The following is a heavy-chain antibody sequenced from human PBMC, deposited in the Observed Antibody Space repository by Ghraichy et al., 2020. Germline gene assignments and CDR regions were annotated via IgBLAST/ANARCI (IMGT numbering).Heavy chain of an antibody. J-gene: IGHJ4*02. CDR3: AKVFTSSSREGFDY. D-gene: IGHD6-6*01. CDR2: ISYDGSNK. Sequence: GGSLRLSCAASGFTFSSYGMHWVRQAPGKGLEWVAVISYDGSNKYYADSVKGRFTISRDNSKNTLYLQMNSLRAEDTAVYYCAKVFTSSSREGFDYWGQGTLVTVSS. CDR1: GFTFSSYG. V-gene: IGHV3-30*18.